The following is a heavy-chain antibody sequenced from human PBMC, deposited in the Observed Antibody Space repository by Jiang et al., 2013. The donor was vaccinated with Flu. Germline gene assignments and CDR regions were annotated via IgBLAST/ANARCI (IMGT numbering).Heavy chain of an antibody. Sequence: GSTYYNPSLKSRVTISVDTSKNQFSLKLSSVTAADTAVYYCARGTGTEGFDYWGQGTLVTVSS. D-gene: IGHD1-1*01. CDR3: ARGTGTEGFDY. J-gene: IGHJ4*02. V-gene: IGHV4-31*02. CDR2: GST.